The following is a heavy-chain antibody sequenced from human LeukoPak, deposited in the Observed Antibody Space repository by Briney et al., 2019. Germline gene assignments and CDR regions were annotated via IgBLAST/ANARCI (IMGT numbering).Heavy chain of an antibody. CDR2: MNPNSGNT. V-gene: IGHV1-8*01. CDR1: GYTFTSYD. J-gene: IGHJ4*02. D-gene: IGHD6-19*01. Sequence: GASVKVSCKASGYTFTSYDINWVRQATGQGLEWMGWMNPNSGNTGYAQKFQGRVTMTTDTSTSTAYMELRSLRSDDTAVYYCARVIAVAGSTVDYWGQGTLVTVSS. CDR3: ARVIAVAGSTVDY.